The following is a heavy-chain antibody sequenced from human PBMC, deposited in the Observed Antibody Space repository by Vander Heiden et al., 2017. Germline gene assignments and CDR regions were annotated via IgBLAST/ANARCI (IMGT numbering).Heavy chain of an antibody. D-gene: IGHD5-12*01. CDR3: ASRFYDRSRGFQH. CDR2: IYYSGRT. Sequence: QVQLQESGPGLVKPSDTLSLTCAVSGYSISSSNWWGWIRQPPGKGLEWIGYIYYSGRTSYNPALKSRVTMSVDTSMSQFSLKVTSVTAVYTAVYYCASRFYDRSRGFQHWGQGTLVTVSS. J-gene: IGHJ1*01. CDR1: GYSISSSNW. V-gene: IGHV4-28*01.